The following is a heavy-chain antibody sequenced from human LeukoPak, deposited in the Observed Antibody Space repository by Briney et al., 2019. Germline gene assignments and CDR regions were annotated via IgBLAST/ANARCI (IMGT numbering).Heavy chain of an antibody. D-gene: IGHD3/OR15-3a*01. J-gene: IGHJ4*02. CDR1: GFTFSNSW. CDR2: IKQDESAK. CDR3: ARDTNGSLDW. V-gene: IGHV3-7*01. Sequence: GGCLRLSFAASGFTFSNSWMAWVRQAPGQGLEWVANIKQDESAKHYSDSVKGRFTISRDNAKNSLFLQMNGLRAEDSALYYCARDTNGSLDWWGQGTLVTVSS.